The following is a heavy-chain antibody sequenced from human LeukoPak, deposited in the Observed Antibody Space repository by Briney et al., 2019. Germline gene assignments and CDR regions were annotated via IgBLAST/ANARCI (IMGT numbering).Heavy chain of an antibody. D-gene: IGHD1-1*01. Sequence: ASVKVSCKASGSTFINFGFSWVRQAPGQGLEWMGWISGYNGYTHYAQKFQGRVTMSADASTSTVFMELRSLRSDDTAVYYCARKAGGQLQSWGQGSLGSVSS. CDR2: ISGYNGYT. CDR1: GSTFINFG. CDR3: ARKAGGQLQS. J-gene: IGHJ5*02. V-gene: IGHV1-18*01.